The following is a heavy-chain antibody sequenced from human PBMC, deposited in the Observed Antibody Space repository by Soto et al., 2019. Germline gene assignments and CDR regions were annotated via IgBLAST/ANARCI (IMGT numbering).Heavy chain of an antibody. J-gene: IGHJ3*02. CDR3: ARSIIAYCSGGSCYAYFDI. Sequence: QVQLVQSGAKVKKAGASVKVSCKASGYTFTSYGISWVRQAPGQGLEWMGWISAYNGNTNYAQKLQGRVTMTTDTSTSTAYMELRSLRSDDTAVYYCARSIIAYCSGGSCYAYFDIWGQGTMVTVSS. CDR2: ISAYNGNT. D-gene: IGHD2-15*01. CDR1: GYTFTSYG. V-gene: IGHV1-18*01.